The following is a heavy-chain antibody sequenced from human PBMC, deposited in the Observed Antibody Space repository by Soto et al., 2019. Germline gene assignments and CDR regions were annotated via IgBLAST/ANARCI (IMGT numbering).Heavy chain of an antibody. J-gene: IGHJ4*02. CDR2: IYYSGST. Sequence: SETLTLTCTVSGGSVSSGSYYWSWIRQPPGKGLEWIGYIYYSGSTNYNPSLKSRVTISVDTSKNQFSLKLSSVTAADTAVYYCARGPQAAAGCGFSDYWGQGTLVTVSS. V-gene: IGHV4-61*01. D-gene: IGHD6-13*01. CDR3: ARGPQAAAGCGFSDY. CDR1: GGSVSSGSYY.